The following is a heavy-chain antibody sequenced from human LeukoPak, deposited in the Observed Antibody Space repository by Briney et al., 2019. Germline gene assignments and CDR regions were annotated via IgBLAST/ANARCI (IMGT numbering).Heavy chain of an antibody. CDR3: ARGNYDFWSGYYFHPPGDYYYYGMDV. CDR1: GGSFSGYY. V-gene: IGHV4-34*01. D-gene: IGHD3-3*01. Sequence: SETLSLTCAVYGGSFSGYYWSWIRPPPGKGLEWIGEINHSGSTNYNPSLKSRVTISVDTSKNQFSLKLSSVTAADTAVYYCARGNYDFWSGYYFHPPGDYYYYGMDVWGQGTTVTVSS. J-gene: IGHJ6*02. CDR2: INHSGST.